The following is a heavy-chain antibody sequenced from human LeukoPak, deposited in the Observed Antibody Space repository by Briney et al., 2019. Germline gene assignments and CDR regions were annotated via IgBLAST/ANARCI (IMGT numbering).Heavy chain of an antibody. CDR2: IKEDGSET. CDR3: ARDSRPRGDSCFDY. V-gene: IGHV3-7*01. Sequence: PGGSLPLPCVASGFTFTDRWMSWVRQIPGKGLEWVANIKEDGSETYYVDSVRGRFTISRDDATNSLYLQMNYLRAEDTAVYYCARDSRPRGDSCFDYWPQGTLVIVSS. D-gene: IGHD3-22*01. CDR1: GFTFTDRW. J-gene: IGHJ4*02.